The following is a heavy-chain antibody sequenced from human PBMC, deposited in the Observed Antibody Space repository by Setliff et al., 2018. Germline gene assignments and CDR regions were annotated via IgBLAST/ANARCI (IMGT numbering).Heavy chain of an antibody. D-gene: IGHD1-26*01. J-gene: IGHJ3*02. CDR2: ISRGGNTI. Sequence: GGSLRLSCAASGFTFSDYYMTWIRQAPGKGLEWVSYISRGGNTIYYADSVKGRFTISRDDARDSLFLQMSSLRAEDTAVYYCAREVVGAPSTFDIWGQGTMVTVSS. V-gene: IGHV3-11*04. CDR3: AREVVGAPSTFDI. CDR1: GFTFSDYY.